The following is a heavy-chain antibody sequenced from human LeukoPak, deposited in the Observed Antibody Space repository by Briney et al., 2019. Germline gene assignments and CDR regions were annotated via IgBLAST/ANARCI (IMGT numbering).Heavy chain of an antibody. CDR1: GGSISSYY. V-gene: IGHV4-59*01. D-gene: IGHD3-10*01. J-gene: IGHJ4*02. CDR2: IYYSGRT. CDR3: ARPGSGKRFDY. Sequence: SETLSLTCSVSGGSISSYYWSWIRQPPGRGLEWIGYIYYSGRTSYNPSLKSRVTISVDTSKNQFSLRLSSVTAADTAVYYCARPGSGKRFDYWGQGTLVTVSS.